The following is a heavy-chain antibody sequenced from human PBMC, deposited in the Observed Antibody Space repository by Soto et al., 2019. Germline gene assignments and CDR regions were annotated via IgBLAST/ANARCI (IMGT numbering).Heavy chain of an antibody. J-gene: IGHJ4*02. D-gene: IGHD3-10*01. CDR1: GFTFSSYV. CDR2: ISAGGSST. Sequence: GGSLRLSCAASGFTFSSYVMSWVRQAPGKGLEWVSIISAGGSSTYYADSVKGRFTISRDNSKNTLYLQMNSLRPEDTAVYYCAKEGALGLYYFDYWGQGTLVTVSS. CDR3: AKEGALGLYYFDY. V-gene: IGHV3-23*01.